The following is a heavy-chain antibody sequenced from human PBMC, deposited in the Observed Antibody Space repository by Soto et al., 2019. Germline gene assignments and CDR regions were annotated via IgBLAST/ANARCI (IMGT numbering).Heavy chain of an antibody. CDR1: GYTFTSYA. CDR2: INAGNGNT. Sequence: ASVKVSCKASGYTFTSYAMHWVRQAPGQRLEWMGWINAGNGNTKYSQKFQGRVTMTTDTSTSTAYMELRSLRSDDTAVYYCARVGLELPWFDPWGQGTLVTVSS. CDR3: ARVGLELPWFDP. V-gene: IGHV1-3*01. J-gene: IGHJ5*02. D-gene: IGHD1-7*01.